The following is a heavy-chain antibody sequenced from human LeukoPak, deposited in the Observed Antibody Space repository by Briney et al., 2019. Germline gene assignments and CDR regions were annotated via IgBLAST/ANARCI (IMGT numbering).Heavy chain of an antibody. V-gene: IGHV3-11*01. D-gene: IGHD2-2*02. Sequence: GGSLRLSCEASGLTISDYYMSWIRQAPREGLQWFSYISSVTSAIHYADFMKGRFTMSRDNAKNSVYLQMNSLRTEDTAMYFCVSTPAIRWLNFWGQGTLVTVSS. CDR2: ISSVTSAI. J-gene: IGHJ4*02. CDR3: VSTPAIRWLNF. CDR1: GLTISDYY.